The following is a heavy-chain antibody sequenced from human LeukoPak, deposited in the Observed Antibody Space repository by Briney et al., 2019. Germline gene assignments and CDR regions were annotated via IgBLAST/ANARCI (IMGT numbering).Heavy chain of an antibody. Sequence: GGSLRLSCAASGFTFSSYSMNWVRQAPGKGLEWVSSISSSRSYIYYAESVKGRFTISRDHAKNSLHMQMNSLRAEDTAVYYCARVSIGPHDAFDIWGQGTMVTVSS. CDR1: GFTFSSYS. CDR3: ARVSIGPHDAFDI. V-gene: IGHV3-21*01. J-gene: IGHJ3*02. CDR2: ISSSRSYI. D-gene: IGHD3-3*02.